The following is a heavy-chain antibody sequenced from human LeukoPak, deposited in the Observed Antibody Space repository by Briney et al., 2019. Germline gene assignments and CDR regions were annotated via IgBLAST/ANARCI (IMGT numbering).Heavy chain of an antibody. J-gene: IGHJ5*01. V-gene: IGHV2-5*02. CDR1: GFSLSTGGMG. Sequence: SGPTLVNPTQTLTLTCTFSGFSLSTGGMGVGWIRQPPGKALEWLAFIFWDDNERYSPSLKNRLTITKDTSKNQVILKMTNMDPLDTATYYCSHRHNLGVTGPVVTFDSWGQGTLVTVSS. CDR2: IFWDDNE. D-gene: IGHD2-21*02. CDR3: SHRHNLGVTGPVVTFDS.